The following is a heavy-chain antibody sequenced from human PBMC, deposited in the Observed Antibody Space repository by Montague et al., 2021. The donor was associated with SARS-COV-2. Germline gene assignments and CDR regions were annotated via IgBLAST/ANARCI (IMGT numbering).Heavy chain of an antibody. D-gene: IGHD3-10*02. CDR3: ARLRIVLFVDSTGGWIDP. CDR2: IYYSGNT. V-gene: IGHV4-59*04. Sequence: SETLSLTCTVSGGSISGYYWTWMRQPPGKGLEWIGNIYYSGNTYYNPSLKSRVTISIDTSKNMFSLKLNSVTAADTSVYYCARLRIVLFVDSTGGWIDPWGHGTLVTVSS. J-gene: IGHJ5*02. CDR1: GGSISGYY.